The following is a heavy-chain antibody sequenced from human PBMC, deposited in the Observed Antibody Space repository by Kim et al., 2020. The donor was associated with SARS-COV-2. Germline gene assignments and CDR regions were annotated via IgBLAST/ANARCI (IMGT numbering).Heavy chain of an antibody. CDR3: ARTTDYYDSSGYYWYLDL. J-gene: IGHJ2*01. D-gene: IGHD3-22*01. CDR2: IGNAGDT. CDR1: GFTFSSYD. Sequence: GGSLRLSCAASGFTFSSYDMHWVRQATGKGLEWVSAIGNAGDTYYPGSVKGRFTISRENAKNSLYLHMNSLRAGDTAVYYCARTTDYYDSSGYYWYLDL. V-gene: IGHV3-13*01.